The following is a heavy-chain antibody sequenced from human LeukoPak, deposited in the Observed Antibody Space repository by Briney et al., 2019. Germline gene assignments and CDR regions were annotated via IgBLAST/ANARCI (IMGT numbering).Heavy chain of an antibody. V-gene: IGHV3-74*01. CDR3: ARGYSGYFYY. CDR1: GFTFSRYW. CDR2: IDGDGSST. J-gene: IGHJ4*02. D-gene: IGHD5-12*01. Sequence: GGSLRLSCAASGFTFSRYWIQCVRQAPEKGVVWVSRIDGDGSSTNYAGCVQGRFTISRDNAKSTLYLQMKSLRAEDTAVYCCARGYSGYFYYWGQGALVTVSS.